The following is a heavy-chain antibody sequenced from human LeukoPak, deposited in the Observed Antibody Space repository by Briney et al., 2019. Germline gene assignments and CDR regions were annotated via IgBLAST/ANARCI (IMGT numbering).Heavy chain of an antibody. J-gene: IGHJ6*03. V-gene: IGHV3-21*01. CDR1: GFTFSCYS. CDR3: ASLEDYYYYMDV. CDR2: ISSSSCYI. Sequence: KPGGSLRLSCAASGFTFSCYSRNWVRQAPGKGLEWVSSISSSSCYIYYADSVKGRFTISRDNAKNSLYLQMNSLRAEDTAVYYCASLEDYYYYMDVWGKGTTVTVSS. D-gene: IGHD3-3*01.